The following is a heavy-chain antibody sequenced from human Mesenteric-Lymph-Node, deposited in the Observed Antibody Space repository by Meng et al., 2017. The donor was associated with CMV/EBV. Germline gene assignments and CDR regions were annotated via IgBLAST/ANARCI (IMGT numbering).Heavy chain of an antibody. V-gene: IGHV3-9*01. J-gene: IGHJ6*02. CDR1: GFTFDDYA. CDR3: ATNYYYYYYGMDV. CDR2: ISWNSGSI. Sequence: SLKISCAASGFTFDDYAMHWVRQAPGKGLEWVSGISWNSGSIGYADSVKGRFTISRDNAKNSLYLQMNSLRAEDTAVYYCATNYYYYYYGMDVWGQGTTVTVSS.